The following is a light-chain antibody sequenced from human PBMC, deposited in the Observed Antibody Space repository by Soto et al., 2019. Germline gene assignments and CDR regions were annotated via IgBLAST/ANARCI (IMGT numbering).Light chain of an antibody. V-gene: IGKV3-15*01. CDR2: GAS. CDR1: QSVSSN. Sequence: EIVMTQSPATLSVSPGERATLSCRASQSVSSNLAWYQQKPGQAPRLLISGASTRATGIPARFSGSGSGTEFTLTISSLQSEDFAVYYCQEYNNWPPLTFGVETKVEIK. CDR3: QEYNNWPPLT. J-gene: IGKJ4*01.